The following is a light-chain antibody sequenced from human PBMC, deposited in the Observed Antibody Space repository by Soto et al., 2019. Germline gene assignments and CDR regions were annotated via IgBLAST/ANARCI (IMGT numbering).Light chain of an antibody. Sequence: QSALTQPASVSGSPGQSITISCTRTSSDVGGYNYVSWYQQHPGKAPKLMIYEVSNRPSGVSNRFSGSKSGNTASLPISGLQAEDEADYYCSSYTSSSTLLVGTGTQLTVL. J-gene: IGLJ1*01. CDR3: SSYTSSSTLL. CDR1: SSDVGGYNY. V-gene: IGLV2-14*01. CDR2: EVS.